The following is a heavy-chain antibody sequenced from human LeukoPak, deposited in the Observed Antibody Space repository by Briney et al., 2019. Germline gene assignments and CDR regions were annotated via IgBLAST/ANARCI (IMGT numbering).Heavy chain of an antibody. CDR1: GFTFSSYW. CDR3: AEGIGSYGFSY. CDR2: INTDGSST. V-gene: IGHV3-74*01. J-gene: IGHJ4*02. D-gene: IGHD5-18*01. Sequence: SGGSLRLSCAASGFTFSSYWMHWVRQAPGKGLAWVSRINTDGSSTSYADSVKGRFTISRDNAKNTLYLQMNSLRAEDTAVYYCAEGIGSYGFSYWGQGTLVTVSS.